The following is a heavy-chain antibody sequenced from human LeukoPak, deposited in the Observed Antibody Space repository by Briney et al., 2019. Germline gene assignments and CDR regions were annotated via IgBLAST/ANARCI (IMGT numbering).Heavy chain of an antibody. Sequence: ASVKVSCKASGGTFSSYAISWVRQAPGQGLGWMGGIIPIFGTANYAQKFQGRVTITADESTSTAYMELSSLRSEDTAVCYCARVPGYSYDPPFDYWGLGTLVTVSS. V-gene: IGHV1-69*13. CDR3: ARVPGYSYDPPFDY. CDR2: IIPIFGTA. CDR1: GGTFSSYA. D-gene: IGHD5-18*01. J-gene: IGHJ4*02.